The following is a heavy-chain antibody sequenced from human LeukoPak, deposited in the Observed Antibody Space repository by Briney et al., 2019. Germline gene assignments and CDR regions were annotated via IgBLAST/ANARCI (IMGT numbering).Heavy chain of an antibody. Sequence: PSQTLSLTCTVSGGSISSGDYYCTWIRQPPGKGLEWIGYIFYSGTTYYNSSLQSRVTISVDTSKNQFSLKLRSVTAADTAVYYCAREYRPPRCFDYWGQGSLVTVSS. CDR1: GGSISSGDYY. J-gene: IGHJ4*02. CDR2: IFYSGTT. CDR3: AREYRPPRCFDY. V-gene: IGHV4-30-4*01. D-gene: IGHD2-2*01.